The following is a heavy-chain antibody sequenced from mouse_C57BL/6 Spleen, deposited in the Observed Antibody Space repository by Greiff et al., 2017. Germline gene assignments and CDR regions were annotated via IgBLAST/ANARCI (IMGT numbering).Heavy chain of an antibody. D-gene: IGHD2-5*01. Sequence: EVMLVESGGDLVKPGGSLKLSCAASGFTFSSYGMSWVRQTPDKRLEWVATISSGGSYTYYPDSVKGRFTLSRDNAKNTLYLQMSSLKSEDTAMYYCARGDYSNLYYYAMDYWGQGTSVTVSS. CDR2: ISSGGSYT. CDR3: ARGDYSNLYYYAMDY. CDR1: GFTFSSYG. V-gene: IGHV5-6*01. J-gene: IGHJ4*01.